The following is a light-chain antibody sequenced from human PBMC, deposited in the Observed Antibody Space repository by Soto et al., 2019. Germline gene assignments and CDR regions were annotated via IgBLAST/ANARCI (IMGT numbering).Light chain of an antibody. CDR1: SSDIGAYNF. CDR2: DVN. CDR3: TSWTTSSTMI. V-gene: IGLV2-14*03. Sequence: QSALTQPASVSGSPGQSITISCTGTSSDIGAYNFVSWYQQPPGKAPKLMLYDVNSRPSGVSNGFSGSKSGNPASLTISGLQAEDDADYNCTSWTTSSTMIFGGGTKLTVL. J-gene: IGLJ2*01.